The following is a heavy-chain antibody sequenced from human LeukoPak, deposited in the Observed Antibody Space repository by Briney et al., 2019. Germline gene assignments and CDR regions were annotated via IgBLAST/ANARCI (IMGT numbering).Heavy chain of an antibody. V-gene: IGHV3-23*01. D-gene: IGHD3-16*01. J-gene: IGHJ4*02. CDR1: GFTFSSYA. Sequence: GGSLRLSCAASGFTFSSYAMSWVRQAPARGLEWVSSLRGGGETFYADSVKGRFTLSRDESRNTVYLQMNNLRVEDTAVYFCAKASWVSSADAVLWGQGTLVTVSS. CDR2: LRGGGET. CDR3: AKASWVSSADAVL.